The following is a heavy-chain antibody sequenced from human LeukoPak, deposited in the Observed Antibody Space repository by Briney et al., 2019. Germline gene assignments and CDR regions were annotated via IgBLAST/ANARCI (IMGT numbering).Heavy chain of an antibody. CDR2: ISSSGSTI. CDR1: GXTFSSYE. CDR3: ASSSGYEIDY. Sequence: GGSLRLSCAASGXTFSSYEMNWVRQAPGKGLEWVSYISSSGSTIYYADSVKGRFTISRDNAKNSLYLQMNSLRAEDTAMYYCASSSGYEIDYWGQGTLITVSS. D-gene: IGHD3-22*01. V-gene: IGHV3-48*03. J-gene: IGHJ4*02.